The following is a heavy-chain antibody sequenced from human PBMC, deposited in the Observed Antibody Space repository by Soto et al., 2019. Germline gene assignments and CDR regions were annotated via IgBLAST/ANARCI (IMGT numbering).Heavy chain of an antibody. D-gene: IGHD6-19*01. CDR3: ARTRYSSGWYRGYGMDV. Sequence: VSGPTLVNPTQTLTLTCTFSAFSLSTGGVGVGWIRQPPGKALEWLALIYWDDDKYYSTSLKTRLTISKDTSKNQVVLTMTNMDPVDTATYYCARTRYSSGWYRGYGMDVWGQGTTVTVSS. CDR2: IYWDDDK. V-gene: IGHV2-70*01. J-gene: IGHJ6*02. CDR1: AFSLSTGGVG.